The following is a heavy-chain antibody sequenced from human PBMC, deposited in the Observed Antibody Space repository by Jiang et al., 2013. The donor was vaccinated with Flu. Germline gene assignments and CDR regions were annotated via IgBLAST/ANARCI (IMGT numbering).Heavy chain of an antibody. V-gene: IGHV1-8*02. CDR2: MNPDNGNA. D-gene: IGHD3-22*01. CDR1: GYTFTNYD. Sequence: SGAEVKKPGSSMKVSCKASGYTFTNYDINWVRQVTGQGLEWMGWMNPDNGNAGHAQKFQGRVTMTRSTSTGTAYMEVTGLRSDDTAVYYCARGARYCDSGECFGAFDIWGQGTLVTVSS. J-gene: IGHJ3*02. CDR3: ARGARYCDSGECFGAFDI.